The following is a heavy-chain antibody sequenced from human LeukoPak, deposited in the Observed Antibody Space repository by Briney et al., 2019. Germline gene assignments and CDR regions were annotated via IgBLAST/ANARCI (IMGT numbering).Heavy chain of an antibody. D-gene: IGHD1-1*01. Sequence: PSETLSLTCAVSGDSIGSNKWWTWVRQPPGKGLEWIGEIHHSGRLNYSPSLKSRVTISVDKSKNHFSLNLNSITPADPAIYYCARGGDWKFDYWGQGALVTVSS. V-gene: IGHV4-4*02. CDR2: IHHSGRL. J-gene: IGHJ4*02. CDR3: ARGGDWKFDY. CDR1: GDSIGSNKW.